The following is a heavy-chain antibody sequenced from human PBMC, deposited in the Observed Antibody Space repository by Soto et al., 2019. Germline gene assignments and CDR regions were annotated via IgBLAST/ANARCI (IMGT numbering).Heavy chain of an antibody. V-gene: IGHV3-23*01. CDR3: AKVSLGALTFTDYYYYGLDV. Sequence: PGGSLRLSCAASGFTFSTYAMNWVRQAPGKGLEWVSAISGGGGSTYYADSVKGRVTISRDNSKNTLYLQMNSLRAEDTAVYYCAKVSLGALTFTDYYYYGLDVWGHGTTVTVSS. D-gene: IGHD1-26*01. CDR2: ISGGGGST. J-gene: IGHJ6*02. CDR1: GFTFSTYA.